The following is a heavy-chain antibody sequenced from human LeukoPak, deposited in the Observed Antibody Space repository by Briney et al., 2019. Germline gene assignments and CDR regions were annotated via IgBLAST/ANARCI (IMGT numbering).Heavy chain of an antibody. V-gene: IGHV4-34*01. CDR3: ASHTIFGVVISVS. CDR1: GGSFSGYY. Sequence: PSETLSLTCAVSGGSFSGYYWSWIRQPPGQGMERIGEINHSGSTNYNPSLKSRVTISVDTSKHQFSLKLSSVTAADTAVYYCASHTIFGVVISVSWGQGTLVTVSS. J-gene: IGHJ4*02. D-gene: IGHD3-3*01. CDR2: INHSGST.